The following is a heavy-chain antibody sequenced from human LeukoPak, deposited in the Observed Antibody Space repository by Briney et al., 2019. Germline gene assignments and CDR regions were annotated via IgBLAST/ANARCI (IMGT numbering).Heavy chain of an antibody. CDR1: GFTFSNYV. D-gene: IGHD3-10*02. J-gene: IGHJ6*04. Sequence: GGSLRLSCAASGFTFSNYVIHWVRQAPGKGLEWVSYISSSGSTIYYADSVKGRFTISRDNAKNSLCLQMNSLRAEDTAVYYCAELGITMIGGVWGKGTTVTISS. V-gene: IGHV3-48*03. CDR2: ISSSGSTI. CDR3: AELGITMIGGV.